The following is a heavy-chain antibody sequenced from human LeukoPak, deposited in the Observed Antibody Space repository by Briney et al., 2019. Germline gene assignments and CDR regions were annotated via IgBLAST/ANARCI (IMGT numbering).Heavy chain of an antibody. Sequence: SETLSLTCTVSGGSISSSNYFWGWIRQSPGKGLEWIGTIYYSGTTYYNPSLKSRVTISIDMSKNHFSLNLNSVTAADTAVYYCARLRGDYYYYYYMDVWGKGTTVTISS. CDR3: ARLRGDYYYYYYMDV. J-gene: IGHJ6*03. CDR1: GGSISSSNYF. D-gene: IGHD4-17*01. V-gene: IGHV4-39*07. CDR2: IYYSGTT.